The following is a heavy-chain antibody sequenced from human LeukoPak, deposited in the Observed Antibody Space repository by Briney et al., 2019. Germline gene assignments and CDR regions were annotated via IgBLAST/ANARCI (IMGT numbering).Heavy chain of an antibody. D-gene: IGHD6-19*01. V-gene: IGHV3-33*01. J-gene: IGHJ4*02. Sequence: PGRSLRLSCAASGFTFSSYGMHWVRQAPGKGLEWVAVIWYDGSNKYYTDSVKGRFTISRDNPKNTLYLQMNSLRAEDTAVYYCASTSGWYEPIDYWGQGTLVTASS. CDR2: IWYDGSNK. CDR1: GFTFSSYG. CDR3: ASTSGWYEPIDY.